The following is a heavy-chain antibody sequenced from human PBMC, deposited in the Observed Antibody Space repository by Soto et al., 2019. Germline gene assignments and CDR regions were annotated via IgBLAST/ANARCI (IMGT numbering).Heavy chain of an antibody. D-gene: IGHD5-18*01. CDR3: AREKGYSYAYYYYYGMDV. J-gene: IGHJ6*02. V-gene: IGHV1-2*04. Sequence: ASVKISCKASGGTFSSYVVSWVRKAPGQGLEWMGWINPNSGGTNYAQKFQGWVTMTRDTSISTAYMELSRLRSDDTAVYYCAREKGYSYAYYYYYGMDVWGQGTTVTVSS. CDR1: GGTFSSYV. CDR2: INPNSGGT.